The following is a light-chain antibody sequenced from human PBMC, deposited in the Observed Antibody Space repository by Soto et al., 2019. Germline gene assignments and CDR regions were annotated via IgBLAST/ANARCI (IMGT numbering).Light chain of an antibody. CDR3: ASYTRTTTLV. V-gene: IGLV2-14*01. CDR2: DVN. CDR1: ISDIGGYNF. Sequence: QSALTQPASVSGSPGQSITISCTGTISDIGGYNFISWYRHHPGKAPKLVIYDVNNRPSGISYRFSGSKSGNTASLTISGLQAEDEADYYCASYTRTTTLVFGGGTQLTVL. J-gene: IGLJ2*01.